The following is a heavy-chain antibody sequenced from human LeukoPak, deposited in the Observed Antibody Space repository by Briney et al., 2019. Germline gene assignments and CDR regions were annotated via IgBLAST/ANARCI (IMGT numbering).Heavy chain of an antibody. V-gene: IGHV1-69*04. J-gene: IGHJ6*02. D-gene: IGHD2-15*01. CDR3: ARGPLVVAATNYYYGMDV. Sequence: SVKVSCKASGGTFSSYAISWVRQAPGQGLEWMGRIIPILGIANYAQKFQGRVTITADKSTSTAYMELSSLRSEDTAVYYCARGPLVVAATNYYYGMDVWGQGTTVTVSS. CDR2: IIPILGIA. CDR1: GGTFSSYA.